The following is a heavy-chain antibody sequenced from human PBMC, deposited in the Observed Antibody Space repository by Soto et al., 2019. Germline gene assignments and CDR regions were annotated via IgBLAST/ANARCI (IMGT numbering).Heavy chain of an antibody. CDR3: ARRDNSRFLRY. Sequence: SVKVSCKSSGGTFSSFINYPINWVRQAPGQGLEWMGGIVQNVGTVNYAKKFRGKVTITADKSTGTAYMELSSLRSEDTALYYCARRDNSRFLRY. J-gene: IGHJ2*01. CDR2: IVQNVGTV. V-gene: IGHV1-69*06. CDR1: GGTFSSFINYP. D-gene: IGHD1-20*01.